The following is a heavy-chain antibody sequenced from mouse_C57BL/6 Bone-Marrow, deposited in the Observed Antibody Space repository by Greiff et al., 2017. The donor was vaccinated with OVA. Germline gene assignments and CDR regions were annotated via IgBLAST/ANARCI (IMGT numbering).Heavy chain of an antibody. CDR2: INPSNGGT. Sequence: QVQLQQPGTELVKPGASVKLSCKASGYTFTSYWMHWVKQRPGQGLEWIGNINPSNGGTNYNEKFKSKATLTVDKSSSTAYMQISSLTSEDSAVYYCARPAQATSWFAYWGQGTLVTVSA. V-gene: IGHV1-53*01. CDR3: ARPAQATSWFAY. D-gene: IGHD3-2*02. J-gene: IGHJ3*01. CDR1: GYTFTSYW.